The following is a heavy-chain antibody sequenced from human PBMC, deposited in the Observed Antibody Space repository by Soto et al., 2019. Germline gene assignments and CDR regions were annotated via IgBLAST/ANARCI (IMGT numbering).Heavy chain of an antibody. CDR2: IYSSGST. CDR1: GVSITSYY. J-gene: IGHJ4*02. V-gene: IGHV4-4*07. D-gene: IGHD1-20*01. CDR3: ACLYNWNGWSDY. Sequence: QVQLQESGPGLVKPSETLSLTCTVSGVSITSYYWSWIRQPAGKGLEWIGRIYSSGSTNYNPSLKSRVTMSIDTSKNQCSLKLSSLTAADTAVYYCACLYNWNGWSDYWGQGTLVTVSS.